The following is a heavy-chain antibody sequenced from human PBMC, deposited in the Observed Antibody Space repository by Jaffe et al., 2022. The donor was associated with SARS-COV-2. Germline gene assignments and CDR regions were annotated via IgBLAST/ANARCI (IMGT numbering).Heavy chain of an antibody. CDR3: VSSHDYAILDY. CDR2: IGWDSEEI. J-gene: IGHJ4*02. D-gene: IGHD4-17*01. Sequence: EVHLVESGGGLVQPGRSLRVSCAASGFTFDDYVMHWVRQAPGKGLEWVSSIGWDSEEIGYADSVKGRFTVSRDNAKNSLYLQMNSLRAEDTAFYYCVSSHDYAILDYWGQGTLVTVSS. V-gene: IGHV3-9*01. CDR1: GFTFDDYV.